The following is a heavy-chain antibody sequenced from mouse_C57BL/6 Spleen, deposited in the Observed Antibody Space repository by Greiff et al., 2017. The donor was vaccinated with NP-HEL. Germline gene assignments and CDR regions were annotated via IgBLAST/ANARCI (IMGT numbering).Heavy chain of an antibody. J-gene: IGHJ3*01. V-gene: IGHV1-15*01. CDR3: TREGYYGNYAFAY. Sequence: QVQLQQSGAELVRPGASVTLSCKASGYTFTDYEMHWVKQTPVHGLEWIGAIDPETGGTAYNQKFKGKAILTADQSSSTAYMELRSLTSEDSAVYYCTREGYYGNYAFAYWGQGTLVTVSA. CDR1: GYTFTDYE. CDR2: IDPETGGT. D-gene: IGHD2-1*01.